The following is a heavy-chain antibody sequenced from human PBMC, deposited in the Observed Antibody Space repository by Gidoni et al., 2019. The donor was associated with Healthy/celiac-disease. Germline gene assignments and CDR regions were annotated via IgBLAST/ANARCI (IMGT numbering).Heavy chain of an antibody. V-gene: IGHV4-39*01. D-gene: IGHD5-18*01. CDR1: GGSIRSSSYY. Sequence: QLQLQESGPGLVKPSETLSLTCTVSGGSIRSSSYYWGWIRQPPGKGLEWIGSIYYSGSTYYNPSLKSRVTISVDTSKNQFSLKLSSVTAADTAVYYCARHDIFGDTAMVSFDYWGQGTLVTVSS. CDR3: ARHDIFGDTAMVSFDY. CDR2: IYYSGST. J-gene: IGHJ4*02.